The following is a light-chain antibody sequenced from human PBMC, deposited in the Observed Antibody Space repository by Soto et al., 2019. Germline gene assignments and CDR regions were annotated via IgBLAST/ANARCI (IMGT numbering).Light chain of an antibody. Sequence: DIVLTQSPDSLAVSLGERATINCKSSQSVLSSSNNKNSLAWYQQKPGQPPKLVIYWASTRASGVPDRFGGGGSVTDFTLTISSLQVEDVAAYYCQHRGPFGPGTEVHIK. V-gene: IGKV4-1*01. CDR1: QSVLSSSNNKNS. J-gene: IGKJ3*01. CDR3: QHRGP. CDR2: WAS.